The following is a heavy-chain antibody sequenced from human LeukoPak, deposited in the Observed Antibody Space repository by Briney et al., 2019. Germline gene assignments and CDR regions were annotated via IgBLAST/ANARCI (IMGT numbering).Heavy chain of an antibody. Sequence: PGGSLRLSCAASGFTFSGYSMNWVRQAPGKGLEWVSYIRSSGSPIYYADSVKGRFTISRDNAKNSVYLQMKSLRDEDTAVYYCVRDPDALDYWGQGTLVTVSS. CDR2: IRSSGSPI. J-gene: IGHJ4*02. V-gene: IGHV3-48*02. CDR3: VRDPDALDY. CDR1: GFTFSGYS.